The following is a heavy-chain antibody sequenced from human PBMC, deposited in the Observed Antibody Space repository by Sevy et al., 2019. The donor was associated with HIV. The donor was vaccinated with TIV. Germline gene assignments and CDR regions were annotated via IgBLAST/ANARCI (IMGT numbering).Heavy chain of an antibody. CDR2: MKQDGSEE. D-gene: IGHD5-18*01. CDR1: GFSFSIYW. V-gene: IGHV3-7*01. J-gene: IGHJ4*01. Sequence: GGSLRLSCAASGFSFSIYWMSWFRQAPGKGLEWVATMKQDGSEEDYVDSVKGRFTISRDNAKNSLFLQMNSLSAEDTAVYYCVREGLGGYSYSLDYWGHGTLVTVSS. CDR3: VREGLGGYSYSLDY.